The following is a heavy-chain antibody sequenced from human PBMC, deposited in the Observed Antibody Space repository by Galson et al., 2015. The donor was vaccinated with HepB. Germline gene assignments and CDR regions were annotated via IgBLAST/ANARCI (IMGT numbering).Heavy chain of an antibody. Sequence: SVKVSCKASGYTFTSYGISWVRQAPGQGLEWMGWISAYNGNTNYAQKLQGRVTMTTDTSTTTAYMELRSLTSDDTAVYYRARDVMYCFDQWGQGTLVTVSS. V-gene: IGHV1-18*04. J-gene: IGHJ4*02. CDR3: ARDVMYCFDQ. D-gene: IGHD2/OR15-2a*01. CDR1: GYTFTSYG. CDR2: ISAYNGNT.